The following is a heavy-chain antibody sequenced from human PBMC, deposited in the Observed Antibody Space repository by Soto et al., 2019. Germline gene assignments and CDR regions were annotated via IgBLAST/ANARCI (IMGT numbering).Heavy chain of an antibody. CDR3: TKPLAYYYDSSGYYYGY. V-gene: IGHV3-49*03. Sequence: GSRRLSCTASGFTFGDYARSWFRQAPGKGLDWVGFIRSKAYGGTTEYAASVKGRFTISRDDSKSIAYLQMNSLKTEDTAVYYCTKPLAYYYDSSGYYYGYWGQGPLVTVSS. CDR1: GFTFGDYA. J-gene: IGHJ4*02. CDR2: IRSKAYGGTT. D-gene: IGHD3-22*01.